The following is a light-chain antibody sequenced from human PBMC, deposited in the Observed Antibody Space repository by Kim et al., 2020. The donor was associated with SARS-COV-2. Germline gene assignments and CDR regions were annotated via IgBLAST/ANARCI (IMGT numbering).Light chain of an antibody. CDR3: QQYGSSLRT. V-gene: IGKV3-20*01. J-gene: IGKJ1*01. CDR2: GAS. Sequence: PPGERATLSCRASQGVSNSFLAWYKQKPGQAPRLLSYGASSRATGIPDRVSGSGSGTDFTLSISRLEPEDFAVYYCQQYGSSLRTFGQGTKVDIK. CDR1: QGVSNSF.